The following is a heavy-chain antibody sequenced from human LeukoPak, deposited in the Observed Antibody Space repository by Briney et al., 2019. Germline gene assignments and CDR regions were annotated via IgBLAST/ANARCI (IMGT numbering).Heavy chain of an antibody. Sequence: SETLSLTCTVSGGSMRSSNDYWAWIRQPPGKGLEWIGNVHSIGNTYYNPSLKSRVTISVDTSKNQFSLKLNSVSAADTAVYYCGKSYSSVFYYYMDVWGKGTTVTVSS. D-gene: IGHD6-19*01. V-gene: IGHV4-39*01. CDR1: GGSMRSSNDY. CDR3: GKSYSSVFYYYMDV. CDR2: VHSIGNT. J-gene: IGHJ6*03.